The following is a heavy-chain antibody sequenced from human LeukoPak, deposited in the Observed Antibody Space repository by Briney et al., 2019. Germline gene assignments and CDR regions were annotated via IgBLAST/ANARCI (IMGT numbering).Heavy chain of an antibody. CDR3: ARHAGGIYSYGFYYYYYMDV. V-gene: IGHV1-69*05. J-gene: IGHJ6*03. Sequence: SVKVSCKASGGTFSSYAISWVRQAPGQGLEWMGGIIPIFVTANYAQKFQGRVTTTTDESTSTAYMELSSLRSEDTAVYYCARHAGGIYSYGFYYYYYMDVWGKGTTVTVSS. CDR2: IIPIFVTA. D-gene: IGHD5-18*01. CDR1: GGTFSSYA.